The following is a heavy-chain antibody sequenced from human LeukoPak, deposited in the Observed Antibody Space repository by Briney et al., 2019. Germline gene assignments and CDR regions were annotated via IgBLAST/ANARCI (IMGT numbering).Heavy chain of an antibody. D-gene: IGHD6-13*01. CDR1: GFTLSSSA. Sequence: GGSLRLSCAASGFTLSSSAMSWVRQAPGKGLEWVSAISGSGGSTYYADSVKGRFTISRDNSKNTLYLQMNSLRAEDTAVYYCAKGIAAAGSRDFDYWGQGTLVTVSS. CDR2: ISGSGGST. J-gene: IGHJ4*02. V-gene: IGHV3-23*01. CDR3: AKGIAAAGSRDFDY.